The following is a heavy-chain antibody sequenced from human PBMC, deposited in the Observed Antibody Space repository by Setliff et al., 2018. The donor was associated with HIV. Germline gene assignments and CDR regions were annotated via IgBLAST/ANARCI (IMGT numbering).Heavy chain of an antibody. D-gene: IGHD2-15*01. CDR1: GGTFSSYA. J-gene: IGHJ4*02. CDR3: ATQRWLLPDY. Sequence: GASVKVSCKASGGTFSSYAISWVRQAPGKGLEWMGRVDSEDGETKYAEKFQGRLTITADTSIDTAYMELISLTSEDTAVYYCATQRWLLPDYWGQGTLVTVSS. CDR2: VDSEDGET. V-gene: IGHV1-69-2*01.